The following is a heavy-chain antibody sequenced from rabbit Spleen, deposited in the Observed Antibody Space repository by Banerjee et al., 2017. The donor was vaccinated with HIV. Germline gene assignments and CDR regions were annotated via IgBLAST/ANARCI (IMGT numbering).Heavy chain of an antibody. V-gene: IGHV1S47*01. D-gene: IGHD2-1*01. CDR3: VRGFDVYGDYTRLDL. CDR1: GFDFSVYG. J-gene: IGHJ3*01. CDR2: IYPTFGVA. Sequence: QEQLVESGGGLVQPGGSLKLSCKASGFDFSVYGLSWVRQAPGKGLEWIAYIYPTFGVANYANSVKGRFTISSDSAQNTLFLQMTSLTASDTATYFCVRGFDVYGDYTRLDLWGQGTLVTVS.